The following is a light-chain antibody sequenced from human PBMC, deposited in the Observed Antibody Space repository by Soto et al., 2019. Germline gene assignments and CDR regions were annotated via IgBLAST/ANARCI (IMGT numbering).Light chain of an antibody. CDR2: GVS. Sequence: EIVMTQSPATLSVSPGQRATLSCRASQSVRSNLAWYQQKPGRAPRLLIYGVSSRATGIPARFIGTGSGTEFTLTISSLQSEDFAVYYCQQYDNWPPYTFGQGTKLEIK. CDR1: QSVRSN. CDR3: QQYDNWPPYT. J-gene: IGKJ2*01. V-gene: IGKV3-15*01.